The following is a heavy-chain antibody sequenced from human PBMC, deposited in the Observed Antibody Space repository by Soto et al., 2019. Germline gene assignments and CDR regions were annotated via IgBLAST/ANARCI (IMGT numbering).Heavy chain of an antibody. CDR2: IHHSGAT. V-gene: IGHV4-4*02. CDR1: GDSITGDNW. CDR3: ATQGFYRMGV. J-gene: IGHJ6*02. Sequence: QVQLQESGPGLVQPSGTLSLTCAVSGDSITGDNWWSWVRQPPGKGLEWIGEIHHSGATNYNPSRKSRVTISVEKSKNQFSLKLNSVTAADTAMFYCATQGFYRMGVWGRGTTVTVSS.